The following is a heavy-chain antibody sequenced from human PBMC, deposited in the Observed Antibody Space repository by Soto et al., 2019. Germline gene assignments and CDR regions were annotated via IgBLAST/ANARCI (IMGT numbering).Heavy chain of an antibody. CDR2: IYWDDAK. D-gene: IGHD5-18*01. CDR3: AHRRRGFSYGHYFDY. J-gene: IGHJ4*02. V-gene: IGHV2-5*02. Sequence: QITLKESGPTLVKPTQTLTLTCTFSGFSLSTSGVNVGWIRQPPGKALEWLALIYWDDAKRYSPSLKNRLTIHKDTSKNQVVLTMTNIDPVDTATYYCAHRRRGFSYGHYFDYWGQGTLVTVSS. CDR1: GFSLSTSGVN.